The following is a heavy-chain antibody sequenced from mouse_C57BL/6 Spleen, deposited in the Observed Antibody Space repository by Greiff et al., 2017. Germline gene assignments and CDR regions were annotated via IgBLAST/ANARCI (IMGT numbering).Heavy chain of an antibody. CDR3: ARRDDGYYVNYAMDY. CDR1: GYTFTDYY. D-gene: IGHD2-3*01. V-gene: IGHV1-26*01. CDR2: INPNNGGT. J-gene: IGHJ4*01. Sequence: VQLQQSGPELVKPGASVKISCKASGYTFTDYYMNWVKQSHGKSLEWIGDINPNNGGTSYNQKFKGKATLTVDKSSSTAYMELRSLTSEDSAVYYCARRDDGYYVNYAMDYWGQGTSVTVSS.